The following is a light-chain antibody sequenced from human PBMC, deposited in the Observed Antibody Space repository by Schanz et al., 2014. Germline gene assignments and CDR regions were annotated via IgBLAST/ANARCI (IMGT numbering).Light chain of an antibody. V-gene: IGLV2-8*01. CDR3: SSYAGSNNLV. CDR2: DVS. CDR1: SSDVGGYNY. J-gene: IGLJ2*01. Sequence: QSALTQPPSASGSPGQSITISCTGTSSDVGGYNYVSWYQQHPGKAPKLMIYDVSNRPSGVSNRFSGSNSGNAASLTVSGLQAEDEADYYCSSYAGSNNLVFGGGTKLTVL.